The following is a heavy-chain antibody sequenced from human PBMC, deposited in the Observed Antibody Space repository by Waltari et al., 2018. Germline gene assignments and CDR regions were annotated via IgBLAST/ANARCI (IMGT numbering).Heavy chain of an antibody. Sequence: EVQLVESGGGLVTPGGSLRLPCAASGFNFNSYTMNWVRQAPGKGLEWVSSIGANGDYIYYADSVKGRFTTSRDNARNSLYLQMTSLRAEDTAVYFCASHFEDYYYYMDVWGKGTTVTVSS. CDR3: ASHFEDYYYYMDV. V-gene: IGHV3-21*01. CDR2: IGANGDYI. J-gene: IGHJ6*03. CDR1: GFNFNSYT.